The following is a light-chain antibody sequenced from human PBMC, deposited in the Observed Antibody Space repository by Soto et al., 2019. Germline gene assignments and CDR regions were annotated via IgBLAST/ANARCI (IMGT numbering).Light chain of an antibody. CDR3: QQSYNLPRT. J-gene: IGKJ2*01. Sequence: DIQMTQSPSSLSASVGDRVTITCRASQRISTYLNWYQQTPGKAPKLLIYAASSLQSGVPSRFSGSGSGTDFTLTINRLQPEDFATYYCQQSYNLPRTFGQGTKLEIK. CDR1: QRISTY. CDR2: AAS. V-gene: IGKV1-39*01.